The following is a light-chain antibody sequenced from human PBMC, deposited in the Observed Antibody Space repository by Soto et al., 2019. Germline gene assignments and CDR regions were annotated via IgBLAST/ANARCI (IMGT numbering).Light chain of an antibody. J-gene: IGLJ2*01. V-gene: IGLV1-40*01. CDR2: GSS. Sequence: QSVLTQPPSVSGAPGQRVTISCTGSSSNIGAGHVVHWYQQFPGRAPNLLIYGSSNRPSGVPDRFSGSKSGTPASLAITGLQAEDEADYYCPSYADPPSASLFGGGTKLTVL. CDR3: PSYADPPSASL. CDR1: SSNIGAGHV.